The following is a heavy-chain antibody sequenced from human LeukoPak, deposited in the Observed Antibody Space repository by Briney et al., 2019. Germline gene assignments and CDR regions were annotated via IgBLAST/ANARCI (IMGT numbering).Heavy chain of an antibody. CDR2: IYYSGST. D-gene: IGHD2-15*01. CDR3: ARARTCSYCNYMDV. V-gene: IGHV4-59*01. CDR1: GGSISSYY. J-gene: IGHJ6*03. Sequence: PSETLSLTCTVSGGSISSYYWSWIRQPPGKGLEWIGYIYYSGSTNYNPSLRSRVTISVDTSKNQFSLKLSSVTAGDTAVYYCARARTCSYCNYMDVWGKGTTVTVSS.